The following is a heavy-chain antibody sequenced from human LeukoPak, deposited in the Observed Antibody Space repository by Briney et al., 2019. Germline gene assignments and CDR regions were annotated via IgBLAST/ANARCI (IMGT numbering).Heavy chain of an antibody. CDR3: AKVYDYVWGSYPDAFDI. Sequence: GGSLRLSCAASGFTFSSYAMSWVRQAPGKGLEWVSAISGSGGSTYYADSVKGRFTISRDNSKNTLYPQMNSLRAEDTAVYYCAKVYDYVWGSYPDAFDIWGQGTMVTVSS. CDR2: ISGSGGST. CDR1: GFTFSSYA. D-gene: IGHD3-16*02. V-gene: IGHV3-23*01. J-gene: IGHJ3*02.